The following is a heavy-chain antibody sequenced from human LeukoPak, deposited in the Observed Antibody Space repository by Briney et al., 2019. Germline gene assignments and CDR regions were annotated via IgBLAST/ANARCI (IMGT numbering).Heavy chain of an antibody. Sequence: SETLSLTCAVSGGSFSAYYWTWIRQPPGKGLEWIGEINHSGSANYNPSLKSRVTISVDTSKNQFSLKLSSVTAADTAVYYCARGGQGYPDYWGQGTLVTVSS. D-gene: IGHD5-18*01. V-gene: IGHV4-34*01. CDR1: GGSFSAYY. CDR3: ARGGQGYPDY. J-gene: IGHJ4*02. CDR2: INHSGSA.